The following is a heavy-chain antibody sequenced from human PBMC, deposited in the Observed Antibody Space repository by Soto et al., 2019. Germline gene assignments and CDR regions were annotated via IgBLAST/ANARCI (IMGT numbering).Heavy chain of an antibody. J-gene: IGHJ4*02. CDR2: FDPEDGET. CDR3: ATDLKPVHYSSSWYG. CDR1: GYTLTELS. Sequence: ASVKVSCKVSGYTLTELSMHWVRQAPGKGLEWMGGFDPEDGETIYAQKFQGRVTMTEDTSTDTAYMELSSLRSEDTAVYYCATDLKPVHYSSSWYGWGQGTLVTVSS. D-gene: IGHD6-13*01. V-gene: IGHV1-24*01.